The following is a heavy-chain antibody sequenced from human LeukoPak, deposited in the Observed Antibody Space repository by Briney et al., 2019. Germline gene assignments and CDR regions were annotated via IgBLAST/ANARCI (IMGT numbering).Heavy chain of an antibody. D-gene: IGHD3-16*01. CDR3: ARLALRNYWFDP. CDR1: GGSISSYY. CDR2: IYHSGST. V-gene: IGHV4-59*12. Sequence: SETLSLTCTVSGGSISSYYWSWIRQPPGKGPEWIGYIYHSGSTYYNPSLKGRVTISVDRSKNQFSLKLSSVTAADTAVYYCARLALRNYWFDPWGQGTLVTVSS. J-gene: IGHJ5*02.